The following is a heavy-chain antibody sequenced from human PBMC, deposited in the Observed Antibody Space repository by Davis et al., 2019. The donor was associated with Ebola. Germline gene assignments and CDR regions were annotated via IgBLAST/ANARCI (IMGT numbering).Heavy chain of an antibody. CDR2: VDPEDGET. CDR3: ARGITMVQGVTPFDY. Sequence: AASVKVSCKVSGKSLTESSIHWVRQAPGKGLEWMGGVDPEDGETVYAQKFQGRVTMTRNTSISTAYMELSSLRSEDTAVYYCARGITMVQGVTPFDYWGQGTLVTVSS. CDR1: GKSLTESS. J-gene: IGHJ4*02. V-gene: IGHV1-24*01. D-gene: IGHD3-10*01.